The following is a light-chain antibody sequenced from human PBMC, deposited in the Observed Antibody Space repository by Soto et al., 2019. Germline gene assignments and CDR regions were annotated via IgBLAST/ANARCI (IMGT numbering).Light chain of an antibody. CDR3: QQYNNWPPLT. CDR1: QSVSSSY. V-gene: IGKV3-20*01. CDR2: GAS. Sequence: EIVLTQSPGTLSVSPGERATLSCRASQSVSSSYVAWYQQKPGQAPRLLIYGASSRATGIPDRFSGSGSGTDFTLTISRLEPEDFAVYYCQQYNNWPPLTFGGGTKVEIK. J-gene: IGKJ4*01.